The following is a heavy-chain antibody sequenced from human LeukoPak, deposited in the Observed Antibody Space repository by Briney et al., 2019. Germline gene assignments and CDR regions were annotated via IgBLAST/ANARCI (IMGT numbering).Heavy chain of an antibody. CDR2: IWSDGSNQ. V-gene: IGHV3-33*01. CDR1: GFIFSTYG. D-gene: IGHD1-7*01. Sequence: PGRSLRLSCAASGFIFSTYGMHWVRQPPGKGLEWVALIWSDGSNQYYADSVKGRFTIARDNSKNMLFLQMNSLTTDDTAVYYRARGGTTDGDYWGQGTLVTVSS. J-gene: IGHJ4*02. CDR3: ARGGTTDGDY.